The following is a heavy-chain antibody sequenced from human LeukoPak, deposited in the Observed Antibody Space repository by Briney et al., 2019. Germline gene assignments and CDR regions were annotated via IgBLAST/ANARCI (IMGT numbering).Heavy chain of an antibody. CDR1: GYTFRTYY. D-gene: IGHD1-14*01. CDR3: ARAPGSFDY. V-gene: IGHV1-46*01. CDR2: TNPSGGSP. Sequence: ASVKVSCKASGYTFRTYYMHWVRQAPGQGLEWMGITNPSGGSPTYAQKFRGRVTMTWDTSTTTVYMELSSLRYEDTAVYYCARAPGSFDYWGQGTLVTVSS. J-gene: IGHJ4*02.